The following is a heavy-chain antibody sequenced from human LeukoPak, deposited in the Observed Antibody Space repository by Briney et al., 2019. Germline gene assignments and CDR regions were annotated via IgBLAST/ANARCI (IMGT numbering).Heavy chain of an antibody. J-gene: IGHJ4*02. CDR3: TRDGGSFCDFDY. CDR1: GFSFRNYV. D-gene: IGHD1-26*01. CDR2: INTDGRIT. Sequence: GGSLRLSCVASGFSFRNYVIHWVRQAPGKGLEYVSVINTDGRITYYADSVKGRFTISRDNSKNTVYLQMDSLRGEDMAVYYCTRDGGSFCDFDYWGQGALVTVSS. V-gene: IGHV3-64*02.